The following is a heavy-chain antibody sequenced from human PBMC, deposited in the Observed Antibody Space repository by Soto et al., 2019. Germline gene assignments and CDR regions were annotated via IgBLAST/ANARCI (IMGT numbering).Heavy chain of an antibody. CDR1: GFSLSTNGMA. CDR2: IYWNDNK. V-gene: IGHV2-5*01. CDR3: AHMPYFFSSGEDSFDY. D-gene: IGHD3-10*01. J-gene: IGHJ4*02. Sequence: SGPTLVNPTETLTLTCTFSGFSLSTNGMAVGWIRQAPGKALEWLGIIYWNDNKRYSPSLKSRLTITKDTSKNVVVLTMTNMDPVDTATYFCAHMPYFFSSGEDSFDYWGQGSLVTVSS.